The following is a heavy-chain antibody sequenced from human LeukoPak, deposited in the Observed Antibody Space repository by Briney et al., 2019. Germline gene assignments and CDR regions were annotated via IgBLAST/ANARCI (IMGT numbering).Heavy chain of an antibody. CDR2: IYYSKGT. V-gene: IGHV4-59*01. Sequence: SETLSLTCTVSGGSISSYYWSWIRQPPGKGLEWIGYIYYSKGTNYNPSLKSRVTISGDTSKNQFSLKLSSVTAADTAVYYCARGLSDSSGYYYGGRFDPWGQGTLVTVSS. CDR1: GGSISSYY. D-gene: IGHD3-22*01. CDR3: ARGLSDSSGYYYGGRFDP. J-gene: IGHJ5*02.